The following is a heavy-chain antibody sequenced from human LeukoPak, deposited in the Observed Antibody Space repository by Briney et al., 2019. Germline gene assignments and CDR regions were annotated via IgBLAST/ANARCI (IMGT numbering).Heavy chain of an antibody. CDR3: ARGQPQRYSSGWYVNWFDP. CDR1: GGSVSSGSYY. V-gene: IGHV4-61*01. Sequence: SETLSLTCTVSGGSVSSGSYYWSWIRQPPGKGLEWIGYIYYSGTTKYNPSLKSRVTISVDTSKNQFSLKVNPVAAADTAVYYCARGQPQRYSSGWYVNWFDPWGQGTLVTVSS. D-gene: IGHD6-19*01. J-gene: IGHJ5*02. CDR2: IYYSGTT.